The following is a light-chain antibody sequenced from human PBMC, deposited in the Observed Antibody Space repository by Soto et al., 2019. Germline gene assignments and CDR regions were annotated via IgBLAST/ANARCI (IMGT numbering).Light chain of an antibody. J-gene: IGKJ1*01. CDR2: DVS. V-gene: IGKV1-5*01. CDR3: QQYHSYPWT. Sequence: DIQMTQSPSTLSASVGDRVTITCRASQSVSNWLAWYQQKPGKAPNLLIYDVSSLESGVPSRFRGSGSGTEFTLTISSLQPDDFATYYCQQYHSYPWTFGLGTKVEIK. CDR1: QSVSNW.